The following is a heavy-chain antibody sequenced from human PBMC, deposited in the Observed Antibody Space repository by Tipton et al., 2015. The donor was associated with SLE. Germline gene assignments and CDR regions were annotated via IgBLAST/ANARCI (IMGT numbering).Heavy chain of an antibody. CDR3: ARDEHLGKLSSDY. J-gene: IGHJ4*02. Sequence: QLVQSGAEMKKPGASVKVSCKASGYTFTSYYLHWVRQAPGQGLEWMGIINPIGGSTIYAQKFQGRVTMSRDTSTSTVYLELSSLSFEDTAVYYCARDEHLGKLSSDYWGQGTLVSVSS. CDR2: INPIGGST. V-gene: IGHV1-46*01. D-gene: IGHD3-16*02. CDR1: GYTFTSYY.